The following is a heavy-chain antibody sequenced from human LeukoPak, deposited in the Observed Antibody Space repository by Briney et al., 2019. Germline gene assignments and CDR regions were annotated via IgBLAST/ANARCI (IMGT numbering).Heavy chain of an antibody. CDR3: AREYHSITMIVVVARGFDP. J-gene: IGHJ5*02. CDR2: INPNSGGT. D-gene: IGHD3-22*01. Sequence: ASVKVSCKASGYTFTGYYMHWARQAPGQGLEWMGWINPNSGGTNYAQKFQGRVTMTRDTSISTAYMELSRLRSDDTAVYYCAREYHSITMIVVVARGFDPWGQGTLVTVSS. V-gene: IGHV1-2*02. CDR1: GYTFTGYY.